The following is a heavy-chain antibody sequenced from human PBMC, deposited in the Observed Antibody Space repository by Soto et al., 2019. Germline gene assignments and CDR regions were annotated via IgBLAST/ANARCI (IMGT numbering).Heavy chain of an antibody. CDR1: GGSISSGDYY. D-gene: IGHD2-15*01. J-gene: IGHJ4*02. Sequence: SETLSLTCTVSGGSISSGDYYWSWIRQPPGKGLEWIGNIYYSGSTYYNPSLKSRVTISVDTSKNQFSLKLSSVTAADTAVYYCASCKSSPYFDYWGQGTLVTVSS. CDR3: ASCKSSPYFDY. CDR2: IYYSGST. V-gene: IGHV4-30-4*01.